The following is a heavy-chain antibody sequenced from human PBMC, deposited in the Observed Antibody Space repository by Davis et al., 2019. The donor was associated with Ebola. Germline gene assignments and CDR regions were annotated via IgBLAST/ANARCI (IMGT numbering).Heavy chain of an antibody. V-gene: IGHV1-8*01. Sequence: ASVKVSCKASGYTFTNYDINWVRQATGQGLEWLGWMNPNSGNTGYAQKFQGRVTMTRNTSISTAYMELRSLRSDDTAVYYCARNIVPGSWFDPWGQGTLVTVSS. CDR1: GYTFTNYD. CDR2: MNPNSGNT. CDR3: ARNIVPGSWFDP. J-gene: IGHJ5*02. D-gene: IGHD2-8*01.